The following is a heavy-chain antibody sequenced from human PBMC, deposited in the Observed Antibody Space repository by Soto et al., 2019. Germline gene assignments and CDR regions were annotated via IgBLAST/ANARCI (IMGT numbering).Heavy chain of an antibody. V-gene: IGHV1-3*01. CDR1: GYTFTTYA. D-gene: IGHD4-17*01. J-gene: IGHJ5*02. CDR2: INAGNGNT. CDR3: ARDYGDYQFDP. Sequence: ASVKVSCKASGYTFTTYAMHWVRQAPGQRFEWMGWINAGNGNTKYSQKFQGRVTITRDTSASTAYMELSSLRSEDTAVYYCARDYGDYQFDPWGQGTLVTVSS.